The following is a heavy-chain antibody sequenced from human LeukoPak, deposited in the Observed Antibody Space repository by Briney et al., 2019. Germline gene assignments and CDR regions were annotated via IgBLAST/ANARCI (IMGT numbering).Heavy chain of an antibody. CDR1: GYIFTTDY. CDR3: VRGTGYH. V-gene: IGHV1-18*01. J-gene: IGHJ4*01. D-gene: IGHD3/OR15-3a*01. CDR2: ISGNNGNT. Sequence: ASVKVSCTASGYIFTTDYISWVRQAAGQRLEWMGWISGNNGNTVYAQNFQGRVTMTTDTSTNTAYLELRSLRSDDPAVYYCVRGTGYHWGHGTLVTVSS.